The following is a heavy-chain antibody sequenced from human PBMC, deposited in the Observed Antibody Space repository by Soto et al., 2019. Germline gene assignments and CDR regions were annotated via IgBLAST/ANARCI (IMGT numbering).Heavy chain of an antibody. J-gene: IGHJ6*02. Sequence: ASVPGSFTASGSSFTGYVISLVRQATGQGLEWMGWISAYNGNTNYAQKLQGRVTMTTDTSTSTAYMELRSLRSDDTAVYYCARVGSDYVWGSYRYTPAYYYYYYGMDVWVQGTTVTVSS. V-gene: IGHV1-18*01. D-gene: IGHD3-16*02. CDR3: ARVGSDYVWGSYRYTPAYYYYYYGMDV. CDR1: GSSFTGYV. CDR2: ISAYNGNT.